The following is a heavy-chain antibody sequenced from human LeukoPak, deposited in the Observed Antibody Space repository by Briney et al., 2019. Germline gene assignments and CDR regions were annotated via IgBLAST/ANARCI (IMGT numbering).Heavy chain of an antibody. Sequence: GGSLRLSCAASGFTFSSYSMNWVRQAPGKGLEWVSSISSSSSYIYYADSVKGRFTISRDNAKNSLYLQMNSLRAEDTAVYYCARAPPGTVTVDYWGQGTLVTVSS. D-gene: IGHD4-17*01. CDR1: GFTFSSYS. V-gene: IGHV3-21*01. CDR3: ARAPPGTVTVDY. J-gene: IGHJ4*02. CDR2: ISSSSSYI.